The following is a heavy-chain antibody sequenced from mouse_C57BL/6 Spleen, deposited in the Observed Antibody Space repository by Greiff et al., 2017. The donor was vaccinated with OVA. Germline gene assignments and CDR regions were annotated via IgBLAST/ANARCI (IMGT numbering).Heavy chain of an antibody. CDR2: INPGSGGT. CDR1: GYAFTNYL. CDR3: ARWKGENAMDY. V-gene: IGHV1-54*01. J-gene: IGHJ4*01. Sequence: VQLQQSGAELVRPGTSVKVSCKASGYAFTNYLIEWVKQRPGQGLEWIGVINPGSGGTNYNEKFKGKATLTADKSSSTAYMQLSSLTSEDSAVYFCARWKGENAMDYWGQGTSVTVSS.